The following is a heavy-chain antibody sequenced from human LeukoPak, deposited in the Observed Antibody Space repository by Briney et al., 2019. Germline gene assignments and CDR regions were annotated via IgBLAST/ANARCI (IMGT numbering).Heavy chain of an antibody. CDR2: IYSGGST. J-gene: IGHJ6*02. CDR1: GFTVSSNY. D-gene: IGHD3-3*01. V-gene: IGHV3-53*01. Sequence: GGSLRLSCAASGFTVSSNYMSWVRQAPGKGLERVSVIYSGGSTYYADSVKGRFTISRDNSKNTLYLQMNSLRAEDTAVYYCAKEKGSTYYVYGMDVWGQGTTVTVSS. CDR3: AKEKGSTYYVYGMDV.